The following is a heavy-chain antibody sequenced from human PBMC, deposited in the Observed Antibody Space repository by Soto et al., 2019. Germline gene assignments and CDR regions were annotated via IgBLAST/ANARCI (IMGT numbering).Heavy chain of an antibody. CDR3: ARHSSGSGDNH. V-gene: IGHV1-18*01. Sequence: QVQLVQSGAEVKKPGASVKVSCKASGYTFSTYDISWVRQAPGQGLEWMGWIRVYNGNTDYAQILQGRVTMTTDTSTSTAYMELRSLTSDDTAVYYCARHSSGSGDNHWGQGTLVTVSS. CDR2: IRVYNGNT. CDR1: GYTFSTYD. J-gene: IGHJ5*02. D-gene: IGHD3-10*01.